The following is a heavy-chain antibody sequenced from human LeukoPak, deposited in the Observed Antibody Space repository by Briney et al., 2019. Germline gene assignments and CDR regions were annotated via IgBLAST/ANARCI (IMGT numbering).Heavy chain of an antibody. CDR1: GFTFTDYS. J-gene: IGHJ4*02. Sequence: GGSLTLSCAAAGFTFTDYSMNWVRQAPGKGLEWVSTIGSDSGHIYYADSVKGRFTISRDNSKNTLYLQMNSLRAEDTAVYYCARGLHRGGIAVAGHKFWGQGTLVTVSS. CDR2: IGSDSGHI. V-gene: IGHV3-21*01. CDR3: ARGLHRGGIAVAGHKF. D-gene: IGHD6-19*01.